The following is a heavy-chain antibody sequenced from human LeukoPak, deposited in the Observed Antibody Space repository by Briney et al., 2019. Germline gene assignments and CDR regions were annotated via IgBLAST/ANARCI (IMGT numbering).Heavy chain of an antibody. V-gene: IGHV3-23*01. J-gene: IGHJ4*02. CDR3: AKRERESYNYGYPDY. CDR2: IGGSGGST. CDR1: GFTFSNYA. Sequence: GGSLRLSCAASGFTFSNYAMSWVRQAPGKGLEWVSGIGGSGGSTCYADSVKGRFTISRDNSKKTLYLQMNSLRAEDTAVYYCAKRERESYNYGYPDYWGQGTLVTVSS. D-gene: IGHD5-18*01.